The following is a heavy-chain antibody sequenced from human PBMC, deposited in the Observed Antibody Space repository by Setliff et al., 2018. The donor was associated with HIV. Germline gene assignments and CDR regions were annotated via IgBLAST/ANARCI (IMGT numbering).Heavy chain of an antibody. CDR1: GGSISSSSYY. Sequence: SETLSLTCTVSGGSISSSSYYWGWIRQPPGKGLEWIGSIYYSGSTYYNPSLKSRVTISVDTSKNQFSLKLSSVTAADTAVYYCSREGNPMVNYYYYGMDVWGQGTTVTVSS. CDR3: SREGNPMVNYYYYGMDV. V-gene: IGHV4-39*07. CDR2: IYYSGST. J-gene: IGHJ6*02. D-gene: IGHD3-10*01.